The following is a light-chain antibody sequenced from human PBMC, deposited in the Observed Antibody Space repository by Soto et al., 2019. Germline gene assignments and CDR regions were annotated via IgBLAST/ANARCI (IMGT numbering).Light chain of an antibody. CDR3: QHYRSSPPMYT. V-gene: IGKV3-20*01. Sequence: EIVLTQSPGTLSLSPGERATLSCRASQSVSNTYLAWYQQQPGQAPRLLIYGASSRATGIPDRFSGSGSGTDITLTISRLEPEDFAVYYCQHYRSSPPMYTFGQGTKLEIK. J-gene: IGKJ2*01. CDR1: QSVSNTY. CDR2: GAS.